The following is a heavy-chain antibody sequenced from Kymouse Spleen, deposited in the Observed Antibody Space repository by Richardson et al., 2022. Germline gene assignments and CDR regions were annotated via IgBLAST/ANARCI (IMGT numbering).Heavy chain of an antibody. CDR2: INPSGGST. V-gene: IGHV1-46*03. CDR3: ARTYCSSTSCPGSFDY. J-gene: IGHJ4*02. Sequence: QVQLVQSGAEVKKPGASVKVSCKASGYTFTSYYMHWVRQAPGQGLEWMGIINPSGGSTSYAQKFQGRVTMTRDTSTSTVYMELSSLRSEDTAVYYCARTYCSSTSCPGSFDYWGQGTLVTVSS. CDR1: GYTFTSYY. D-gene: IGHD2-2*02.